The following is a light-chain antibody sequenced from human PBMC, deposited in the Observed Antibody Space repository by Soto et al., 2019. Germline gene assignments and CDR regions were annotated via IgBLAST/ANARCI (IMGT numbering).Light chain of an antibody. CDR3: SSYTSSRAYV. J-gene: IGLJ1*01. V-gene: IGLV2-14*01. CDR1: SSDVGGYIY. Sequence: QSVLTQPASVSGSPGQSITISCTGTSSDVGGYIYVSWYQQQSGKAPKLMIHEVSNRPSVVSSRFSGSKSGNTASLTISGLQSEDEADYYCSSYTSSRAYVFGVGTKVT. CDR2: EVS.